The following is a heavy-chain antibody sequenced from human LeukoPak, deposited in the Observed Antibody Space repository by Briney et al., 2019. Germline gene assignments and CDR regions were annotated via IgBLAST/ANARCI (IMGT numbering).Heavy chain of an antibody. Sequence: GRSLRLSCAASGFTFSSYGMHWVRQAPGKGLEWVAVISYDGSNKYYADSVKGRFTISRDNSKNTLYLQMNSLRAEDTAVYYCAKGLGELFGGHDYWGQGTLVTVSS. V-gene: IGHV3-30*18. J-gene: IGHJ4*02. CDR2: ISYDGSNK. D-gene: IGHD3-10*01. CDR3: AKGLGELFGGHDY. CDR1: GFTFSSYG.